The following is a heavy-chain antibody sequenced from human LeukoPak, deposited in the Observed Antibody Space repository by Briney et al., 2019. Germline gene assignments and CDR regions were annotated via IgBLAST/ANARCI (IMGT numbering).Heavy chain of an antibody. D-gene: IGHD5-12*01. CDR3: ARDGYSGYNIY. V-gene: IGHV3-48*03. CDR1: GFTFSRYE. CDR2: TSSSGSTI. Sequence: GGALRLSCAASGFTFSRYEMNWVRHAPEKGLERVSHTSSSGSTIYYADYVKDRFTMSRDNAKNSMYLQKNRLRGEDADVNSFARDGYSGYNIYWGQGTLVTVSS. J-gene: IGHJ4*02.